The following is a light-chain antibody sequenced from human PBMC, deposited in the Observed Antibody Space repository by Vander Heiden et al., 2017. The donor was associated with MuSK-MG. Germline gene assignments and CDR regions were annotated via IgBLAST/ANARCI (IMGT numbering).Light chain of an antibody. CDR3: QQDNSPWT. J-gene: IGKJ1*01. V-gene: IGKV1-5*01. CDR2: DAS. CDR1: QSISSW. Sequence: DIQMTQSPSTLSASVGDRVTSPCRASQSISSWLEWEHQKAEKAPEPMLHDASRGQRGVPQRFNGSGYVRQFTLTRSRRQHDDFPKYYDQQDNSPWTFGQGTKVEIK.